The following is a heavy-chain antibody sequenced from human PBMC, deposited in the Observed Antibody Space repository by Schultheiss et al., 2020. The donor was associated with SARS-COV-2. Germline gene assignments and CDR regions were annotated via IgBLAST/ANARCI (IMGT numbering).Heavy chain of an antibody. J-gene: IGHJ5*02. V-gene: IGHV4-31*03. D-gene: IGHD3-3*01. CDR2: IYYSGST. CDR3: ARGNGYYDFWSGYYTRENWFDP. CDR1: GGSISSGGYY. Sequence: SQTLSLTCTVSGGSISSGGYYWSWIRQHPGKGLEWIGYIYYSGSTNYNPSLKSRVTISVDTSKNQFSLKLSSVTAADTAVYYCARGNGYYDFWSGYYTRENWFDPWGQGTLVTVSS.